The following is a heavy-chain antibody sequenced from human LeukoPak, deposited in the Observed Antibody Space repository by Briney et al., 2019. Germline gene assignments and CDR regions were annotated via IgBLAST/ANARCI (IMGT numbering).Heavy chain of an antibody. CDR3: AKDPNGDYLGAFDF. CDR2: IRGYDGGLST. D-gene: IGHD4-17*01. Sequence: GGSLRLSCAASGFTFSNYAMFWVRQAPGKGLEWVSAIRGYDGGLSTSYADSVKGRFTISRDNSKDTLYLQMNSLRAEDTAVYYCAKDPNGDYLGAFDFWGQGTMVTVSS. CDR1: GFTFSNYA. V-gene: IGHV3-23*01. J-gene: IGHJ3*01.